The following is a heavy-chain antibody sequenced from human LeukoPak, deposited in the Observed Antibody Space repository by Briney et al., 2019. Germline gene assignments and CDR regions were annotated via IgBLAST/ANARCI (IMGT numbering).Heavy chain of an antibody. D-gene: IGHD6-19*01. J-gene: IGHJ4*02. Sequence: PGRSLRLSCAASGFTFSIYRMNWVRQAPGKGLEWVSCITRNSDIYYADSMKGRFTISRDNAKNSLYLQMNSLRADDSAVYYCARESVTASGWTFFDYWGQGTLVTVSS. CDR2: ITRNSDI. V-gene: IGHV3-21*01. CDR3: ARESVTASGWTFFDY. CDR1: GFTFSIYR.